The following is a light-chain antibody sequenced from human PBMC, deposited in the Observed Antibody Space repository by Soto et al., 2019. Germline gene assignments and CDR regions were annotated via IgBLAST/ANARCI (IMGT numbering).Light chain of an antibody. CDR1: TSNIGSNT. CDR3: STWDDSLNGVV. V-gene: IGLV1-44*01. Sequence: VLTQPPSASGTPGQRVTLSCSGSTSNIGSNTVNWYQQLPRTAPKLLIYSNNERPSGVPDRFSGSKSGTSASLATSGLQSEDEADYYCSTWDDSLNGVVFGGGTKLTVL. J-gene: IGLJ3*02. CDR2: SNN.